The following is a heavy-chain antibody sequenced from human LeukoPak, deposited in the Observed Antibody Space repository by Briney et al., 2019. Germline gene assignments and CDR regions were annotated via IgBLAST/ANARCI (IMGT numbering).Heavy chain of an antibody. Sequence: PGGSLRLSCAASGFTFSSYEMNWVRQAPGKGLEWVLYISSSGSTIYYADSVKGRFTISRDNAKNSLYLQMNSLRAEDTAVYYCARVGMVRGVITEYYYYYMDVWGKGTTVTVSS. CDR1: GFTFSSYE. CDR2: ISSSGSTI. CDR3: ARVGMVRGVITEYYYYYMDV. D-gene: IGHD3-10*01. V-gene: IGHV3-48*03. J-gene: IGHJ6*03.